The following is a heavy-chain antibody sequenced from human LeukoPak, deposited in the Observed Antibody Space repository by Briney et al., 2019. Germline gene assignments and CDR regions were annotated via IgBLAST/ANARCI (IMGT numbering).Heavy chain of an antibody. D-gene: IGHD6-13*01. CDR3: ARDQSVRLLQTSSTYFKHVFAI. CDR2: ISAYNGNT. CDR1: GYTFTNYG. V-gene: IGHV1-18*01. J-gene: IGHJ3*02. Sequence: ASVNVSCKTSGYTFTNYGISWVRQAPGLGLEWMGWISAYNGNTNYAQKVQGRVTMTTDTSTSTAYMELRSLRFDDTAVYYCARDQSVRLLQTSSTYFKHVFAIWGQGSMVTVSS.